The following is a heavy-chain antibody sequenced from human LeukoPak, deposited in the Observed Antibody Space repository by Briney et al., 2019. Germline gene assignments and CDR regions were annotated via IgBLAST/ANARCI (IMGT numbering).Heavy chain of an antibody. CDR2: IKQDGSEK. D-gene: IGHD3-3*01. CDR3: ARDSTGITIFRVVIIYYYYGMDV. V-gene: IGHV3-7*01. J-gene: IGHJ6*02. Sequence: PGGSLRLSCAASGFTFSSYWMSWVRQAPEKGLEWVANIKQDGSEKYYVDSVKGRFTISRDNAKNSLYLQMNSLRAEDTAVYYCARDSTGITIFRVVIIYYYYGMDVWGQGTTVTVSS. CDR1: GFTFSSYW.